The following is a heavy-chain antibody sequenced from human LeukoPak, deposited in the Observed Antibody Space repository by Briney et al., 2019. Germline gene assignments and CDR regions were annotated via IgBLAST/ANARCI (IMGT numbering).Heavy chain of an antibody. D-gene: IGHD3-10*01. Sequence: SQNLSRTVGISGDSVFSNDAAWSWIRQSPSRGLGWLGRTFYRSKWYYDYAPSVRSRITINPDTSKSQFSLQLDSVTPEDTAVYYCAREVAIVRGVRNWFDSWGPGILVTVSS. CDR2: TFYRSKWYY. J-gene: IGHJ5*01. CDR1: GDSVFSNDAA. CDR3: AREVAIVRGVRNWFDS. V-gene: IGHV6-1*01.